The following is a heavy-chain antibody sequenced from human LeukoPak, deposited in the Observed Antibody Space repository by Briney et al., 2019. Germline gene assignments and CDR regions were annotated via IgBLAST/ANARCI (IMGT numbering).Heavy chain of an antibody. CDR1: GFTFSSYA. J-gene: IGHJ5*02. Sequence: GGSLRLSCAASGFTFSSYAMHWVRQAPGKGLEWVAVISYDGSNKYYADSVKGRFTISRDNSKNTLYLQMNSLRAEDTAVYYCARAQDLAAAGTKGDWFDPWGQGTLVTVSS. CDR2: ISYDGSNK. CDR3: ARAQDLAAAGTKGDWFDP. D-gene: IGHD6-13*01. V-gene: IGHV3-30-3*01.